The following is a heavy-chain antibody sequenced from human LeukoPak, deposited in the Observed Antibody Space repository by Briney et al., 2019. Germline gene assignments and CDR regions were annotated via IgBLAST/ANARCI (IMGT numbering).Heavy chain of an antibody. Sequence: SSETLSLXCTVSGGSISSSSYYWVWIRQPPGKGLEWIGSIYHSGITYYNPSLKSRVTISVDTSKNQFSLKLSSVTAADTAVYYCARQPAVITFGGVIVPYYFDYWGQGTLVTVSS. CDR3: ARQPAVITFGGVIVPYYFDY. V-gene: IGHV4-39*01. D-gene: IGHD3-16*02. CDR1: GGSISSSSYY. CDR2: IYHSGIT. J-gene: IGHJ4*02.